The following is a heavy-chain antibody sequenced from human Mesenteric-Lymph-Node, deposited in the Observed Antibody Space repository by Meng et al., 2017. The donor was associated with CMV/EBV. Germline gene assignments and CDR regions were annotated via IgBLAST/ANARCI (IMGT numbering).Heavy chain of an antibody. D-gene: IGHD4-23*01. V-gene: IGHV4-34*01. Sequence: QVQLTERAAGLLEASATPALTCAVYGGAFSGFYWSWIRQPPGQGLEWIGEINHSGSTNYNPSLKSRVTISVDTPKNQFSLKLSSVTAADTAVYYCARHQRWLKSEGGFNYWGQGTLVTVSS. J-gene: IGHJ4*02. CDR3: ARHQRWLKSEGGFNY. CDR1: GGAFSGFY. CDR2: INHSGST.